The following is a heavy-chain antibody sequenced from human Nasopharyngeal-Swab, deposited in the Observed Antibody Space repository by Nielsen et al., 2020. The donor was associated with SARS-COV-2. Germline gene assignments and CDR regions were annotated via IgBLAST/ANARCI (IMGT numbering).Heavy chain of an antibody. CDR1: GGSISISSYY. CDR2: IYYSGST. Sequence: SETLSLTCTVSGGSISISSYYWGWIRQPPGKGLEWIGSIYYSGSTYYNPPLKSRVTISVDTSKNQFSLKLSSVTAADTAIYYCARSGYSSGWYADYWGQGTLVTVSS. CDR3: ARSGYSSGWYADY. D-gene: IGHD6-19*01. V-gene: IGHV4-39*01. J-gene: IGHJ4*02.